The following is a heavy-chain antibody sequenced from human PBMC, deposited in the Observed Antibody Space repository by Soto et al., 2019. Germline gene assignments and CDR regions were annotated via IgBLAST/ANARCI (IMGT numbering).Heavy chain of an antibody. Sequence: AVKLSCRASVGTLSSDAISWLRHAPGQGLEWMGLMIRMLGTANYSQKFQGRVTMTADKSTSTAYMELSSLRSEATAVYDCANTRSPYCSAGSCYAPGDHYGMDVGGQGTTVTVSS. CDR3: ANTRSPYCSAGSCYAPGDHYGMDV. V-gene: IGHV1-69*10. CDR1: VGTLSSDA. CDR2: MIRMLGTA. J-gene: IGHJ6*02. D-gene: IGHD2-15*01.